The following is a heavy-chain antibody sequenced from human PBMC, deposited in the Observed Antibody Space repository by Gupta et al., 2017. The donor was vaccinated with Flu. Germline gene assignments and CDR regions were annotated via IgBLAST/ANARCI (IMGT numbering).Heavy chain of an antibody. Sequence: WGRKTPGKGLEWVANMNPDGSDIYYADSVKGRFTISRDNAKNSLYLQMNGLRAEDTAVYYCARDDWSRSVDYWGQGTLVTVSS. V-gene: IGHV3-7*01. CDR3: ARDDWSRSVDY. CDR2: MNPDGSDI. J-gene: IGHJ4*02. D-gene: IGHD2-2*01.